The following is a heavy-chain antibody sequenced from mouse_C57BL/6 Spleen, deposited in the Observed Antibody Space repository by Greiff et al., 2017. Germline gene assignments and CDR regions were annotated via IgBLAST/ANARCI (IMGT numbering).Heavy chain of an antibody. CDR2: ISYSGST. CDR3: ARGADYDGTGYYFDY. V-gene: IGHV3-1*01. J-gene: IGHJ2*01. CDR1: GYSITSGYD. D-gene: IGHD2-4*01. Sequence: VQLKQSGPGMVKPSQSLSLTCTVTGYSITSGYDWHWIRHFPGNKLEWMGYISYSGSTTYNPSLKSRISITHDTSKNHFFLELNSVTTEDTATYYCARGADYDGTGYYFDYWGQGTTLTVSS.